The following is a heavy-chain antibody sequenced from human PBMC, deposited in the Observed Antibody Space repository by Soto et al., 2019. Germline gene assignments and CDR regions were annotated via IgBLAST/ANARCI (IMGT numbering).Heavy chain of an antibody. D-gene: IGHD3-3*01. J-gene: IGHJ3*02. CDR1: GFTFSSYA. CDR2: ISGSGGST. Sequence: GGSLRLSCAASGFTFSSYAMSWVRQAPGKGLEWVSAISGSGGSTYYADSVKGRFTISRDNSKNTLYLQMNSLRAEDTAVYYCAKMATIFGVVIIPTRVAFDIWGQGTMVTVSS. V-gene: IGHV3-23*01. CDR3: AKMATIFGVVIIPTRVAFDI.